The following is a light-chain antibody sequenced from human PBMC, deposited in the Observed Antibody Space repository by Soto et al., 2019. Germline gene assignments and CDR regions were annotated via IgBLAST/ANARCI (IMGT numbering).Light chain of an antibody. Sequence: DIQMTQSPSTLSASVGDRVTITCRASQSINSWLAWYQQKPGKAPKLLIYDASILESGVPSRFSGSGSGTEFTLTINNLQPDDFATYYCQQYNNYLYTFGQGTKLEIK. CDR3: QQYNNYLYT. V-gene: IGKV1-5*01. CDR1: QSINSW. J-gene: IGKJ2*01. CDR2: DAS.